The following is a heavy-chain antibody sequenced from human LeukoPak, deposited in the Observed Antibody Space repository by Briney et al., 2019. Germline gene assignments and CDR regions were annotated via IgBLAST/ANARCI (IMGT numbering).Heavy chain of an antibody. CDR2: IYYSGST. V-gene: IGHV4-39*01. J-gene: IGHJ4*02. D-gene: IGHD5-18*01. Sequence: PSETLSLTCTVSGGSISSSSYYWGWIRQPPGKGLEWIGSIYYSGSTYYNPSLKSRVTISVDTSENQFSLKLSSVTAADTAVYYCARQGYSYGYYFDYWGQGTLVTVSS. CDR3: ARQGYSYGYYFDY. CDR1: GGSISSSSYY.